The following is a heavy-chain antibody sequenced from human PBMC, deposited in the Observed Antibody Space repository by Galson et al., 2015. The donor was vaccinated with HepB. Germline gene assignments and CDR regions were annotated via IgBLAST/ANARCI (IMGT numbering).Heavy chain of an antibody. CDR3: ARAESDYYYYYGMDV. CDR1: GGTFSSYA. Sequence: SVKVSCKASGGTFSSYAISWVRQAPGQGLEWMGGIIPIFGTANYAQKFQGRVTITADKSTSTAYMELSSLRSEDTAVYYCARAESDYYYYYGMDVWGQGTTVTVSS. CDR2: IIPIFGTA. V-gene: IGHV1-69*06. J-gene: IGHJ6*02.